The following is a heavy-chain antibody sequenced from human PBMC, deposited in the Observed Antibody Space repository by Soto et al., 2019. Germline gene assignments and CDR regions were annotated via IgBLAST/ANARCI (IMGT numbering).Heavy chain of an antibody. Sequence: QVQLQESGPGLVKPSETLSLTCTVSGGSISSYYWRWIRQPPGKGLEWIGYIYYSGSTNYNPSLKSRVTISVDTSKNQFSLKLSSVTAADTAVYYCARRTVVAGIDAFDIWGQGTMVTVSS. J-gene: IGHJ3*02. V-gene: IGHV4-59*01. CDR3: ARRTVVAGIDAFDI. CDR2: IYYSGST. D-gene: IGHD2-15*01. CDR1: GGSISSYY.